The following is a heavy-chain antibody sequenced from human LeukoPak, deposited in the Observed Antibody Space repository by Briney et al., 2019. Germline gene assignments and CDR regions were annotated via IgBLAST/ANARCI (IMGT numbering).Heavy chain of an antibody. D-gene: IGHD4-11*01. CDR2: ISSSSSTI. CDR3: ARERWDYSIDY. V-gene: IGHV3-48*01. Sequence: GGSLRLSCAASGFTFSSYSMNWVRQAPGKGLEWVSYISSSSSTIYYADSVKGRFTISRDNAKNLLYLQMNSLRAEDTAVYFCARERWDYSIDYWGQGTLVTVSS. J-gene: IGHJ4*02. CDR1: GFTFSSYS.